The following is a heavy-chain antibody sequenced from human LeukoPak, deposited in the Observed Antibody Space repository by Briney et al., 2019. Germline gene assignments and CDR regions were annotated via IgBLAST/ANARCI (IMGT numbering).Heavy chain of an antibody. Sequence: ASVKVSCKASGYTFTSYGISWVRQAPGQGLEWMGWISAYNGNTNYAQKLQGRVTMTTDTSTSTANMELRSLRSDDTAVYYCARAATVTTFIDYGGQGTLVTVSS. CDR2: ISAYNGNT. CDR1: GYTFTSYG. J-gene: IGHJ4*02. D-gene: IGHD4-17*01. V-gene: IGHV1-18*01. CDR3: ARAATVTTFIDY.